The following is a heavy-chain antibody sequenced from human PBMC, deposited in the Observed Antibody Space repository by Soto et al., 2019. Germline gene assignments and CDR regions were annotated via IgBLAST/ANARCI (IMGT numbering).Heavy chain of an antibody. CDR1: GFTFSSYW. Sequence: EVQLVESGGGLVQPGGSLRLSCAASGFTFSSYWMHWVRQAPGKGLVWVSRIKYDGGSANYADSVKGRSTIYRDNAENKGYLQVNSRSAEDTDVYYCARGFPGHYGCEVWGQGTMVTVSS. J-gene: IGHJ3*01. D-gene: IGHD1-1*01. CDR3: ARGFPGHYGCEV. CDR2: IKYDGGSA. V-gene: IGHV3-74*01.